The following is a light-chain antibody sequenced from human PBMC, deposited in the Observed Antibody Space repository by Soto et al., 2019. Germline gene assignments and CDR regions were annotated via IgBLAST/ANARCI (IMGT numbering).Light chain of an antibody. CDR2: GAS. CDR3: QQYTNWPSWT. CDR1: QSVGSF. J-gene: IGKJ1*01. V-gene: IGKV3-15*01. Sequence: EKVMTQSPATLSMSPGERATLSCRASQSVGSFLAWYQQKPGQAPRLLIYGASTRATGIPARFSGSGSGTEFTLTISSLQSEDFAVYYCQQYTNWPSWTFAQGTKVE.